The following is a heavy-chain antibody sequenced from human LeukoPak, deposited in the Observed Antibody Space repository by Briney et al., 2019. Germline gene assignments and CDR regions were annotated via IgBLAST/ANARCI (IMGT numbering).Heavy chain of an antibody. Sequence: PSQTLSLTCTVSGGSISSGGYYWSWIRQPPGKGLEWIGYIYHSGSTYYNPSLKSRVTISVDRSKNQFSLKLSSVTAADTAVYYCARGITMVRGVHRDIDYWGQGTLVTVSS. CDR1: GGSISSGGYY. J-gene: IGHJ4*02. D-gene: IGHD3-10*01. V-gene: IGHV4-30-2*01. CDR2: IYHSGST. CDR3: ARGITMVRGVHRDIDY.